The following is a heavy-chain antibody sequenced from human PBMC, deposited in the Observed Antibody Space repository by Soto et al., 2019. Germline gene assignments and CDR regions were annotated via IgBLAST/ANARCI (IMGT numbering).Heavy chain of an antibody. CDR3: AAGGGLPRYY. CDR2: IYHSGST. J-gene: IGHJ4*02. CDR1: GGSISSGGYS. V-gene: IGHV4-30-2*01. D-gene: IGHD1-26*01. Sequence: QLQLQESGSGLVKPSQTLSLTCAVSGGSISSGGYSWSWIRQPPGKGLEWIGYIYHSGSTYYNPSLKGRVTISVDRSKNQFSLKLSTVTAADTAVYCCAAGGGLPRYYWGQGTLVTVSS.